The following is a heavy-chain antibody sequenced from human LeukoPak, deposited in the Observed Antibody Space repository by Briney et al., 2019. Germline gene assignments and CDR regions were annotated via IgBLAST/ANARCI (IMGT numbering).Heavy chain of an antibody. J-gene: IGHJ4*02. D-gene: IGHD3-10*01. Sequence: SETLSLTCTVSGGSISGSISGTYWSWVRQPAGKGPEWIGRIHSSGSTKYNPSLKSRVTMSVDTSKNQLFLRLTSVTAADTALYYCARGSQNYYNPFDNWGQGTLVTVSS. V-gene: IGHV4-4*07. CDR3: ARGSQNYYNPFDN. CDR2: IHSSGST. CDR1: GGSISGSISGTY.